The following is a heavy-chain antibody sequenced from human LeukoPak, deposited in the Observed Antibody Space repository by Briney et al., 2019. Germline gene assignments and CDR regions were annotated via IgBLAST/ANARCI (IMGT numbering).Heavy chain of an antibody. CDR3: ARERSITMIADAFDI. Sequence: ASVKVSCQASGYTFTGYYMHWVRQAPGQGLEWMGWINPNSGGTNYAQKFQGRVTMTRDTSISTAYMELSRLRSDDTAVYYCARERSITMIADAFDIWGQGTMVTVSS. J-gene: IGHJ3*02. V-gene: IGHV1-2*02. CDR2: INPNSGGT. CDR1: GYTFTGYY. D-gene: IGHD3-22*01.